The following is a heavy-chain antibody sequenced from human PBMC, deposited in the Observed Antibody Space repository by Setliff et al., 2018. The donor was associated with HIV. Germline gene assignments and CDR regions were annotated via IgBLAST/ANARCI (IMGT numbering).Heavy chain of an antibody. CDR3: ARDQSDWFY. Sequence: SETLSLTCAVYGGSFSGYWSWIRQSPGKGLEWLGEINHSGNTHYDPSLKSRLTISVYTSKSQFSLKLNSVTAADTAVYYCARDQSDWFYWGQGTLVTVSS. D-gene: IGHD3-3*01. J-gene: IGHJ4*02. V-gene: IGHV4-34*01. CDR2: INHSGNT. CDR1: GGSFSGY.